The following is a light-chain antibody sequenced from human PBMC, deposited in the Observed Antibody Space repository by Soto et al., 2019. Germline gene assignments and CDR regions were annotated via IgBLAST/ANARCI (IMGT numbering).Light chain of an antibody. J-gene: IGLJ3*02. CDR1: SSDVGAYKF. Sequence: QSVLTQPPSASGSPGQSVTISCTGTSSDVGAYKFDSWYQQHPGKAPKLMIYEVDKRPSGVPDRFSGSKSGNTVSLTVSGLQPEDEADYYCSAQAGSNKWVFGGGTKLTVL. CDR3: SAQAGSNKWV. CDR2: EVD. V-gene: IGLV2-8*01.